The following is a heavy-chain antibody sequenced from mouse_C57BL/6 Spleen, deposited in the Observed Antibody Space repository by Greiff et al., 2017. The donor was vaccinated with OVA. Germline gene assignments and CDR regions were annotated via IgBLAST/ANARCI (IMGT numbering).Heavy chain of an antibody. CDR2: INPNYGTT. CDR1: GYSFTDYN. Sequence: VHVKQSGPELVKPGASVKISCKASGYSFTDYNMNWVKQSNGKSLEWIGVINPNYGTTSYNQKFKGKATLTVDQSSSTAYMQLNSLTSEDSAVYYCARSELGLYYAMDYWGQGTSVTVSS. V-gene: IGHV1-39*01. CDR3: ARSELGLYYAMDY. J-gene: IGHJ4*01. D-gene: IGHD4-1*01.